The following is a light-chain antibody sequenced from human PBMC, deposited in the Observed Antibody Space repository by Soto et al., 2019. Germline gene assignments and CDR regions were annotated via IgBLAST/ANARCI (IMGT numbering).Light chain of an antibody. CDR1: SSDVGGYNY. Sequence: QSVLTQPASVSGSPGQSITISCTGTSSDVGGYNYVSWYQQHPGKAPKLMIYEVSNRLSGVSNRFSGSKSGNTASLTISGLQAEDEADYYCSSYTSSSTLGYVFGTGTKVTVL. CDR2: EVS. CDR3: SSYTSSSTLGYV. J-gene: IGLJ1*01. V-gene: IGLV2-14*01.